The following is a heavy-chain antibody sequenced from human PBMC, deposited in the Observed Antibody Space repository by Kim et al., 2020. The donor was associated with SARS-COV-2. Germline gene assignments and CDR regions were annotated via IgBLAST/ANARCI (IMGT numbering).Heavy chain of an antibody. V-gene: IGHV3-23*01. Sequence: GGSLRLSCAASGFTFSNYAMSWVRQAPGKGLEWVSTISGSGGTTYYADSVKGRITISRDNSKNTLYLQMNSLRVEDTALYYCAKDPRVGDYPEYSPHWGQGTLVTLSS. CDR3: AKDPRVGDYPEYSPH. CDR1: GFTFSNYA. CDR2: ISGSGGTT. J-gene: IGHJ1*01. D-gene: IGHD4-17*01.